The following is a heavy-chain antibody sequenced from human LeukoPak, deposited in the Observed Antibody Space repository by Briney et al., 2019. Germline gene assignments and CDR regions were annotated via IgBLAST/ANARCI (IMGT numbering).Heavy chain of an antibody. CDR2: INHSGST. Sequence: SETLSLTCAVYGGSFSGYYWSWIRQPPGKGLEWTGEINHSGSTNYNPSLKSRVTISVDTSKNQFSLKLSSVTAADTAVYYCARGDYGSGSFGYWGQGTLVTVSS. J-gene: IGHJ4*02. D-gene: IGHD3-10*01. CDR1: GGSFSGYY. CDR3: ARGDYGSGSFGY. V-gene: IGHV4-34*01.